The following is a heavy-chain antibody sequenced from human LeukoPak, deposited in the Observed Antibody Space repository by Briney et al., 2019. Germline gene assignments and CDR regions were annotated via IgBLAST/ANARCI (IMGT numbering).Heavy chain of an antibody. D-gene: IGHD6-13*01. Sequence: SETLSLTCTVSGSSISSGYCWGWIRQAPGKGLEWIGNIYHSGSTYYNPSLKSRVTISGDTSKNQFSLRLNSVTAADTAVYYCARADYSSTWSHDYYYMDVWRKGTTVTVSS. J-gene: IGHJ6*03. V-gene: IGHV4-38-2*02. CDR3: ARADYSSTWSHDYYYMDV. CDR2: IYHSGST. CDR1: GSSISSGYC.